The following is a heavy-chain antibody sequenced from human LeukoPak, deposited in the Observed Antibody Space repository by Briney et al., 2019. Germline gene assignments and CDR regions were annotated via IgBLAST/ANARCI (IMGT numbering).Heavy chain of an antibody. J-gene: IGHJ6*02. D-gene: IGHD5-18*01. Sequence: GGSLRLSCAASGFTFSSYGMHWVRQAPGKGLEWVAVIWYDGSNKYYADSVKGRFTISRDNSKNTLYLQMNSLRAEDTAVYYCARDAVDTANAVWGQGTTVTVSS. CDR2: IWYDGSNK. V-gene: IGHV3-33*01. CDR1: GFTFSSYG. CDR3: ARDAVDTANAV.